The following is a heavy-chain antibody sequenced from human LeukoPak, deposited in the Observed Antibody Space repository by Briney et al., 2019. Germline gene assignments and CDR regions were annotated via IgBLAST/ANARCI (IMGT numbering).Heavy chain of an antibody. CDR1: GFTFSSYE. CDR3: AKHNPARGVFDN. D-gene: IGHD1-14*01. Sequence: PGGSLRLSCAASGFTFSSYEMNWVRQAPGKGLEWVSYISSSGSTIYYADSVKGRFTISRDNSKDTLYLEVNSIRPEDTAVYYCAKHNPARGVFDNWGQGTLVTVSS. V-gene: IGHV3-48*03. J-gene: IGHJ4*02. CDR2: ISSSGSTI.